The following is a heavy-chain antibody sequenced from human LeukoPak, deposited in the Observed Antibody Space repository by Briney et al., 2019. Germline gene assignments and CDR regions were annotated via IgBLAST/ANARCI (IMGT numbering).Heavy chain of an antibody. CDR3: ARTVGWFDP. CDR1: GGSIRSSYYY. Sequence: SETLSLTCTVSGGSIRSSYYYWGWIRQPPGKGLEWIGSIYDSGSTYYNPSLKSRVTISVDTSKNQFSLKLNSVTAADTAVYYCARTVGWFDPWGQGTLVTVSS. CDR2: IYDSGST. V-gene: IGHV4-39*01. J-gene: IGHJ5*02.